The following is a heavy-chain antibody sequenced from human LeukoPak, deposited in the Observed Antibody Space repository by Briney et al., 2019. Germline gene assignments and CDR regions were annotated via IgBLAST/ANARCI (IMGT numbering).Heavy chain of an antibody. CDR1: GFTVSSNY. J-gene: IGHJ4*02. D-gene: IGHD2-15*01. CDR3: ARAVSGGSCYSDY. Sequence: GGSLRLSCAASGFTVSSNYMSWVRQAPGKGLEWVSVIYSGGSTYYADSVKGRFTISRDNAKNSLYLRMNSLRAEDTAVYYCARAVSGGSCYSDYWGQGTLVTVSS. CDR2: IYSGGST. V-gene: IGHV3-66*01.